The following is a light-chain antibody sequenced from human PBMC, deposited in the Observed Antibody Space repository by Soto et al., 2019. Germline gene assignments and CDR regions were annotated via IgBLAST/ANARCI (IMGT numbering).Light chain of an antibody. CDR2: AAS. CDR3: QEYNSSPYT. CDR1: QGISHY. V-gene: IGKV1-27*01. Sequence: DIQMTQSPSSLSASVGDRVTITCRASQGISHYLAWYQQKPGKVPKLLIYAASTLQSGVPSRFSGSGAGTDFTLSISSLQPEDVAPYYCQEYNSSPYTFDQGTKLEIK. J-gene: IGKJ2*01.